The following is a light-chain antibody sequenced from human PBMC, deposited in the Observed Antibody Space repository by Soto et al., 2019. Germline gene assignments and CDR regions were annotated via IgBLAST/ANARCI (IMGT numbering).Light chain of an antibody. CDR1: SSVSSRD. V-gene: IGKV3-20*01. Sequence: TVLTQSPDTLSLSPGGRATLSCRASSSVSSRDLAWYQQKPGQGPRLLMYGASNRATGIPDRFGGSGSGTEFTLTISRLEPEDSAVYYCQQFGISPLTFGGGTKVEIK. CDR3: QQFGISPLT. J-gene: IGKJ4*01. CDR2: GAS.